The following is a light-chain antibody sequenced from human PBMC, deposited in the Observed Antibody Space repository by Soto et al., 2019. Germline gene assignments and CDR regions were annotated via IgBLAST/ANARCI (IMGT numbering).Light chain of an antibody. CDR2: DAS. CDR3: QQRSNWPPFT. CDR1: QSVSSY. J-gene: IGKJ5*01. Sequence: EIVLTQSPGTLSLSPGERATLPCRASQSVSSYLAWYPQKPGQAPRLLIYDASNRANGIPARFSGSGSGTDFTLTISSLEPEDFAVYYCQQRSNWPPFTFGQGTRLEIK. V-gene: IGKV3-11*01.